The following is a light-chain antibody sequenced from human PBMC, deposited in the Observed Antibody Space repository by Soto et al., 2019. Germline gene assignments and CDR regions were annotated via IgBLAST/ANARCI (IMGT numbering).Light chain of an antibody. CDR2: EGS. CDR3: CSYAGSSTYVV. CDR1: SSDIGDYPY. J-gene: IGLJ2*01. Sequence: QSALTQPASVSGSPGQSITISCTGTSSDIGDYPYVSWYQQHPAKAPKLMIYEGSKRPSGVSNRFSGSKSGNTASLTISGLQAEDEADYYCCSYAGSSTYVVFGGGTKVTVL. V-gene: IGLV2-23*01.